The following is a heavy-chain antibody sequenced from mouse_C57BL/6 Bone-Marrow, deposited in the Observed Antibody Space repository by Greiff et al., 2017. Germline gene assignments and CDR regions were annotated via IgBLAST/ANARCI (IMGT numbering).Heavy chain of an antibody. J-gene: IGHJ3*01. CDR2: IWSGGST. Sequence: QVQLQQSGPGLVQPSQSLSITCTVSGFSLTSYGVHWVRQSPGKGLEWLGVIWSGGSTDYNAAFISSLSISKDNSKSQVFFKMNSLPADDTAIYYCARGGWLLPFAYWGQGTLVTVSA. V-gene: IGHV2-2*01. CDR3: ARGGWLLPFAY. D-gene: IGHD2-3*01. CDR1: GFSLTSYG.